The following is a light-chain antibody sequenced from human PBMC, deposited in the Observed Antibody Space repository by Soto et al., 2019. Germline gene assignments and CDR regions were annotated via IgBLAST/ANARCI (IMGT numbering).Light chain of an antibody. J-gene: IGKJ4*01. CDR3: QQHDTSPLT. CDR2: GAS. Sequence: EIVLTQSPGTLSLSPGERATLSCRASQSVRGYLAWYQQKPGQAPRLLIYGASNRATGIPDRFSGSGSGTDFTLTISRLEPEDFAVYYCQQHDTSPLTFGGGTKVDIK. CDR1: QSVRGY. V-gene: IGKV3-20*01.